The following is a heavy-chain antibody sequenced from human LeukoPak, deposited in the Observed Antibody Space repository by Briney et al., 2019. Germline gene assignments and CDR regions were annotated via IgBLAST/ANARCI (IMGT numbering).Heavy chain of an antibody. D-gene: IGHD3-10*01. CDR3: ARVLRGGGGFDY. J-gene: IGHJ4*02. V-gene: IGHV3-13*04. Sequence: PGGSLRLSCAASGFTVSSHDIHWVRQPTGKGLEWVSGVGIASDTYYAGSVEGRFTISRENAKNALFLQMNSLRAGDTAVYYCARVLRGGGGFDYWGQGTLVTVSS. CDR2: VGIASDT. CDR1: GFTVSSHD.